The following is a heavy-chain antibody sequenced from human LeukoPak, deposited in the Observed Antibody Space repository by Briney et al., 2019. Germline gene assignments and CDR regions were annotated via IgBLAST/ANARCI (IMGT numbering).Heavy chain of an antibody. Sequence: PSETLSLTCTVSGGSISSYYWSWIRQPPGKGLEWIGYIYYSGSTNYNPSLKSRVTISVDTSKNQFSLKLSSVTAADTAVYYCARVGYYGSGSLNWFDPWGQGTLVTVSS. CDR2: IYYSGST. J-gene: IGHJ5*02. CDR3: ARVGYYGSGSLNWFDP. V-gene: IGHV4-59*01. CDR1: GGSISSYY. D-gene: IGHD3-10*01.